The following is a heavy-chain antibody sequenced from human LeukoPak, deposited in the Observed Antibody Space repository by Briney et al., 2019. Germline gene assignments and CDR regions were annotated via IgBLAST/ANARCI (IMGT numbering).Heavy chain of an antibody. CDR3: ARKGGLGFAFDI. J-gene: IGHJ3*02. CDR1: GGTLSSYA. CDR2: IIPILGIA. D-gene: IGHD6-19*01. Sequence: ASVKVSCKASGGTLSSYAISWVRQAPGQGLEWMGRIIPILGIANYAQKFQGRVTITADKSTSTAYMELSSLRSEDTAVYYCARKGGLGFAFDIWGQGTMVPVSS. V-gene: IGHV1-69*04.